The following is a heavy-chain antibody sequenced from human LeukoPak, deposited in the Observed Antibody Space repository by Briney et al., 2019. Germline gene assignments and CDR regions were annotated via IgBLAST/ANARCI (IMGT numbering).Heavy chain of an antibody. D-gene: IGHD3-22*01. J-gene: IGHJ4*02. CDR3: ARPRENSGYYRYYFDY. CDR2: MNPNSGNT. CDR1: GYTFANYD. Sequence: ASVKVSCKASGYTFANYDIHWVRQATGQGLEWMGWMNPNSGNTDYAQKFQGRVTMTRSTSINTAYMELSSLGSEDTAVYYCARPRENSGYYRYYFDYWGQGTLVTVSS. V-gene: IGHV1-8*01.